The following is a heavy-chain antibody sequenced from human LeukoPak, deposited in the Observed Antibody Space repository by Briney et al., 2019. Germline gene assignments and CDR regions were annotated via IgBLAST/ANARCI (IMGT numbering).Heavy chain of an antibody. CDR1: GYTFTSYD. CDR3: AAIAVAGNYYYMDV. V-gene: IGHV1-8*01. Sequence: ASVKVSCKASGYTFTSYDISWVRQATGQGLGWMGWMNPNSGNTGYAQKFQGRVTMTRNTSISTAYMELSSLRSEDTAVYYCAAIAVAGNYYYMDVCGKGTTVTVSS. CDR2: MNPNSGNT. D-gene: IGHD6-19*01. J-gene: IGHJ6*03.